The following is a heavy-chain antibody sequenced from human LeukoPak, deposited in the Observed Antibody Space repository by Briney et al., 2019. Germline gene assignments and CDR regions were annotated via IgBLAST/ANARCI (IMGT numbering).Heavy chain of an antibody. D-gene: IGHD6-19*01. CDR1: GGSISSSSYD. V-gene: IGHV4-39*01. CDR3: ARRIRGSGWYVDY. J-gene: IGHJ4*02. CDR2: IYYSGST. Sequence: IPSETLSLTCTVSGGSISSSSYDWGWIRQPRGKGLEWSGSIYYSGSTYYNPSLKSRVTISVHTSKTQFSLKLSSVTAADTAVYYCARRIRGSGWYVDYWGQGTLVTVSS.